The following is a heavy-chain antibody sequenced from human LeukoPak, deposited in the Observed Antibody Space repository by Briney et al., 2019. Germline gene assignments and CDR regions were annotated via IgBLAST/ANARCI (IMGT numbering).Heavy chain of an antibody. CDR1: GGSISSGGYY. CDR3: ARELRRYFDL. J-gene: IGHJ2*01. CDR2: IYYSGST. V-gene: IGHV4-31*03. Sequence: SQTLSLTCTVSGGSISSGGYYWSWIRQHPGKGLEWIGYIYYSGSTYNNPSLKSRVTISVDTSKNQFSLKLSSVTAADTAVYYCARELRRYFDLWGRGTLVTVSS.